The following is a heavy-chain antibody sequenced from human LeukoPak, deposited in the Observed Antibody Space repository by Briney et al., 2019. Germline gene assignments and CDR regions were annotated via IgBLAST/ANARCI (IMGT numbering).Heavy chain of an antibody. J-gene: IGHJ4*02. D-gene: IGHD6-19*01. V-gene: IGHV3-23*01. CDR1: GFTFSSYA. CDR2: ISGSGGST. Sequence: GGSLRLSRASSGFTFSSYAMSLVRHAPAKGLVWVSAISGSGGSTCYADSVKGRFTISRDNFKNTLYLQMNSLRAEDTAVYYCAKDLAVAGGYFDYWGQGTLVTVSS. CDR3: AKDLAVAGGYFDY.